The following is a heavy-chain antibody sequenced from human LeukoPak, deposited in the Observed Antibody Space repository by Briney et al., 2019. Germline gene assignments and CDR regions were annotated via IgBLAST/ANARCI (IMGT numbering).Heavy chain of an antibody. Sequence: ASVKVSCKASGYTFTSYYMHWVRQAPGQGLEWMGIINPSGGSTSYAQKFQGRVTMTRDASTSTVYMELSSLRSEDTAVYYCARVLMTTVTVAYYYGMDVWGQGTTVTVSS. CDR1: GYTFTSYY. V-gene: IGHV1-46*01. J-gene: IGHJ6*02. CDR2: INPSGGST. D-gene: IGHD4-17*01. CDR3: ARVLMTTVTVAYYYGMDV.